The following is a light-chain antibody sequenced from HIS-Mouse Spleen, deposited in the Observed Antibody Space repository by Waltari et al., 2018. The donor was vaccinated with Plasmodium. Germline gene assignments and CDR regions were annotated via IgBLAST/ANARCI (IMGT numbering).Light chain of an antibody. CDR3: MIWPSNASGV. V-gene: IGLV5-37*01. J-gene: IGLJ3*02. Sequence: QPVLTQPPSSSASPGESARLTCPLPSDINVGSYTISWYQQKPGSPPRYLLYYYSDSDKGQGSGVPSRFSGSKDASANTGILLISGLQSEDEADYYCMIWPSNASGVFGGGTKLTVL. CDR2: YYSDSDK. CDR1: SDINVGSYT.